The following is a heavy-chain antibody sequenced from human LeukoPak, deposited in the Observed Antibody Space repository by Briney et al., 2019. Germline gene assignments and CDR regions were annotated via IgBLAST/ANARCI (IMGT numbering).Heavy chain of an antibody. J-gene: IGHJ6*03. Sequence: SETLSLSCAVYGGSFSGYCWTWIRQTPQKGLEWIREMYTSGSTSYNPSLKSRVTISVDTSKNQFSLKLSSVTAADTAVYYCARGRQDVTMIVVVMTAVSYYLDVWGKGTTVTVS. CDR1: GGSFSGYC. CDR2: MYTSGST. D-gene: IGHD3-22*01. V-gene: IGHV4-34*01. CDR3: ARGRQDVTMIVVVMTAVSYYLDV.